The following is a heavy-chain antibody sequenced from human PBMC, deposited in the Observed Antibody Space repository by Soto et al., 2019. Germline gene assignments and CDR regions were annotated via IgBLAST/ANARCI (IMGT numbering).Heavy chain of an antibody. CDR2: INAGNGNT. V-gene: IGHV1-3*01. Sequence: ASVKVSCKASGYTFTSYAMHWVRQAPGQRLEWMGWINAGNGNTKYSQKFQGRVTITRDTSASTAYMELSSLRSEDTAAYYCARCYDFWSGSIDYWGQGTLVTVSS. J-gene: IGHJ4*02. D-gene: IGHD3-3*01. CDR1: GYTFTSYA. CDR3: ARCYDFWSGSIDY.